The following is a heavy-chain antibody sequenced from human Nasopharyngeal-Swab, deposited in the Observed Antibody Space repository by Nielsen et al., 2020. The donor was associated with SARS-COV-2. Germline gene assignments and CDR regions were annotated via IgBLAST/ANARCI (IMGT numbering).Heavy chain of an antibody. Sequence: GESLKISCAASGFTFSSYWMSWVRQAPGKGLEWVANIKQDGSEKYYADSVKGRFTISRDNAKNSLYLQMNSLRAEDTAVYYCARAPKRGSSGYQVVYWGQGTLVTVSS. CDR3: ARAPKRGSSGYQVVY. J-gene: IGHJ4*02. CDR1: GFTFSSYW. CDR2: IKQDGSEK. D-gene: IGHD3-22*01. V-gene: IGHV3-7*03.